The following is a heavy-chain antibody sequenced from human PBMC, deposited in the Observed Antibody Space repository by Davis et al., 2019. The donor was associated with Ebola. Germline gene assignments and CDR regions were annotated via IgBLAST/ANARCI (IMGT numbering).Heavy chain of an antibody. CDR2: INAGNGDT. D-gene: IGHD1-26*01. CDR1: GGTFSSYT. Sequence: AASVKVSCKASGGTFSSYTISWVRQAPGQGLEWMGWINAGNGDTEYSQKFQGRLTITRDTSASTAYMELSSLTSEDTALYYCASGGDSGSYYWRFDPWGQGTLVTVSS. J-gene: IGHJ5*02. CDR3: ASGGDSGSYYWRFDP. V-gene: IGHV1-3*01.